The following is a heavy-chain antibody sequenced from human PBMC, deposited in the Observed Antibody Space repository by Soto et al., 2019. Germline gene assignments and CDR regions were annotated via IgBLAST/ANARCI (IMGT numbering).Heavy chain of an antibody. J-gene: IGHJ5*02. CDR1: GVSSSGSY. CDR3: ARDRRTGTRFDR. D-gene: IGHD1-1*01. Sequence: LTLSLYGVSSSGSYYDRIRQPPGKGLEWIGEINHSGSTNYNPSLKSRVTISVDTSKNHFSLNLSSVTAADTAVSYCARDRRTGTRFDRWGQGTLVTASS. V-gene: IGHV4-34*01. CDR2: INHSGST.